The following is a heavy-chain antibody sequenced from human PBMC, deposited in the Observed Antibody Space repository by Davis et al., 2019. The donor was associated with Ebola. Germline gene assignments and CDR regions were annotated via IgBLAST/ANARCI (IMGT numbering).Heavy chain of an antibody. D-gene: IGHD3-22*01. V-gene: IGHV4-59*01. Sequence: MPSETLSLTCAVYGGSFSGSYWSWIRQPPGKGLEWIGYIYYSGSTNYNPSLKSRVTISVDTSKNQFSLKLSSVTAADTAVYYCARETYYYDSSGYSRGGFDYWGQGTLVTVSS. CDR2: IYYSGST. J-gene: IGHJ4*02. CDR3: ARETYYYDSSGYSRGGFDY. CDR1: GGSFSGSY.